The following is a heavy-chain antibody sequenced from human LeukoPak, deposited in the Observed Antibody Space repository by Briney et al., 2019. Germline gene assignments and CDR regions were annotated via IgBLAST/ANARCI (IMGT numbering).Heavy chain of an antibody. J-gene: IGHJ4*02. D-gene: IGHD6-19*01. CDR2: IYNSGST. CDR3: ARHLSAYPAVEYFDY. V-gene: IGHV4-59*08. Sequence: KASETLSLTCTVSGGSISSYYWSWIRQPPGKGLEWIGYIYNSGSTNYNPSLKSRVTISVDTSKNQFSLRLTSVTAADTAVYYCARHLSAYPAVEYFDYWGQGTLVTVSS. CDR1: GGSISSYY.